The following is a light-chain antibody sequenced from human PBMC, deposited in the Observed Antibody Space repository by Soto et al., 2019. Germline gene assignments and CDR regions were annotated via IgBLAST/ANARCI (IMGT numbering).Light chain of an antibody. V-gene: IGKV1-5*03. CDR2: KAS. J-gene: IGKJ1*01. Sequence: DIQMTQSPSTLSVSVGDRVTITCGASQTISSWLAWYQQKPGKAPKLLIYKASTLKSGVPSRLSGSGYGTELTITISSMKTDDFATYYCQHYNSYSEAFGHGTKVDIK. CDR3: QHYNSYSEA. CDR1: QTISSW.